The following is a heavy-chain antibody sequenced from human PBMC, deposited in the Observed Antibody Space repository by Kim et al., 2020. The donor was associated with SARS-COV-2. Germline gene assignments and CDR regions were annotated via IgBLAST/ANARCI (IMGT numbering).Heavy chain of an antibody. V-gene: IGHV4-34*01. CDR3: ARGRYSNYKY. J-gene: IGHJ4*02. CDR1: GGSFSGYY. Sequence: SETLSLTCAVYGGSFSGYYWSWIRQPPGKGLEWIGEINHSGSTNYNPSLKSRVTISVDTSKNQFSLKLSSVTAADTAVYYCARGRYSNYKYWGQGTLVTVSS. D-gene: IGHD4-4*01. CDR2: INHSGST.